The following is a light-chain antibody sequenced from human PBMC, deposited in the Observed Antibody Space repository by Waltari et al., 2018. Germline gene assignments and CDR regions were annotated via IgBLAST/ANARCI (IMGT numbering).Light chain of an antibody. CDR3: QQRSNWPPSLT. V-gene: IGKV3-11*01. J-gene: IGKJ4*01. CDR1: QSVSSY. Sequence: EIVLTQSPATLSLSPGERATLSCRASQSVSSYLAWYQQKPGQAPRLLIYDASNRATGIPAMFSGSGPGTDFTLTISSLEPEDFAVYYCQQRSNWPPSLTFGGGTKVEIK. CDR2: DAS.